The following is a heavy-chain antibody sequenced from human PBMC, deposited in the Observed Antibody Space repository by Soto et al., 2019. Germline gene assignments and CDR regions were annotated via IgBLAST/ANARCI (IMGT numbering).Heavy chain of an antibody. V-gene: IGHV3-30*18. CDR3: AKVANSGWQYNWFDP. CDR2: ISYDGSNK. Sequence: GGSLRLSCAASGFTFSSYGMHWVRQAPGKGLEWVAVISYDGSNKYYADSVKGRFTISRDNSKNTLYLQMNSLRAEDTAVYYCAKVANSGWQYNWFDPWGQGTLVTVSS. J-gene: IGHJ5*02. D-gene: IGHD6-19*01. CDR1: GFTFSSYG.